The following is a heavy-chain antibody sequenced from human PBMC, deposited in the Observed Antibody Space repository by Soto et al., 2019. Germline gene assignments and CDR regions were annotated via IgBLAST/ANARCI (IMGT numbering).Heavy chain of an antibody. D-gene: IGHD1-1*01. CDR3: AREGNWNAHFDY. CDR2: IIPIFGTA. J-gene: IGHJ4*02. V-gene: IGHV1-69*01. Sequence: QVQLVQSGAEVKKPGSSVKVSCKASGGTFSSYAISWVRQAPGQGLEWMGGIIPIFGTANYAQKFQGRVTITADESTSTAYMGRSSLRSEDTAVYYCAREGNWNAHFDYWGQGTLVTVSS. CDR1: GGTFSSYA.